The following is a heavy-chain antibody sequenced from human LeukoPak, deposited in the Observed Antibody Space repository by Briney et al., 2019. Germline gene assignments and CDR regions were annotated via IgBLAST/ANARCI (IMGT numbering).Heavy chain of an antibody. V-gene: IGHV3-48*03. J-gene: IGHJ4*02. CDR1: GFTFSSYE. Sequence: GGSLRLSCAASGFTFSSYEMNWVRQAPGKGLEWVSYINSSGSTIYYADSVKGRFTISRDNAKNSLYLQMNSLRAEDTAVYYCAKDQTSYYYDSSGFDYWGQGTLVTVSS. D-gene: IGHD3-22*01. CDR2: INSSGSTI. CDR3: AKDQTSYYYDSSGFDY.